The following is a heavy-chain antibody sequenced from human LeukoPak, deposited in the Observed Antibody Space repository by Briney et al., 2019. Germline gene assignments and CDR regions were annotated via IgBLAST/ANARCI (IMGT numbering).Heavy chain of an antibody. CDR1: GFTFSSYS. CDR3: AKGDSGSGSPVGSYFDY. CDR2: ISSSSSYI. J-gene: IGHJ4*02. D-gene: IGHD3-10*01. V-gene: IGHV3-21*04. Sequence: GGSLRLSCAASGFTFSSYSMNWVRQAPGKGLEWVSSISSSSSYIYYADSVKGRFTISRDDAKNSLYLQMNSLSADDTAVYYCAKGDSGSGSPVGSYFDYWGQGTLVTVSS.